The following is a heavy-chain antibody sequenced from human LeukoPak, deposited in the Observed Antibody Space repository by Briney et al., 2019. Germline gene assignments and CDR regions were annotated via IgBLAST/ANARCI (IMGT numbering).Heavy chain of an antibody. D-gene: IGHD3-3*01. J-gene: IGHJ4*02. V-gene: IGHV3-23*01. CDR3: AKGASLPRTIFGVVIPPHFDY. CDR1: GFTFSSYA. Sequence: GGSLRLSCAASGFTFSSYAMSWVRQAPGKGLEWVSSISATGGSTYYADSVKGRFTISRDNSKNTLYLQMNSLRAEDTAVYYCAKGASLPRTIFGVVIPPHFDYWGQGTLVTVSS. CDR2: ISATGGST.